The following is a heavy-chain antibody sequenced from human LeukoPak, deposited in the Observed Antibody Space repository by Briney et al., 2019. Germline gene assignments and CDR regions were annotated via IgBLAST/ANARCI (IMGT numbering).Heavy chain of an antibody. J-gene: IGHJ4*02. Sequence: PSETLSLTCTVSGGSISSYYWSWTRQPPGKGLEWIGYIYYSGSTNYNPSLKSRVTISVDTSKNQFSLKLSSVTAADTAVYYCARAYGTTVAYYFDYWGQGTLVTVSS. D-gene: IGHD4-23*01. CDR2: IYYSGST. CDR3: ARAYGTTVAYYFDY. V-gene: IGHV4-59*08. CDR1: GGSISSYY.